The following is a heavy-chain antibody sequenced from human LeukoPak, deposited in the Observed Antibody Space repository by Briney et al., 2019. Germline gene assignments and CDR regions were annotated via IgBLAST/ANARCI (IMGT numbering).Heavy chain of an antibody. CDR3: ARERSRDGYNSDAFDI. D-gene: IGHD5-24*01. CDR1: GGTFSSYA. CDR2: IIPIFGTA. J-gene: IGHJ3*02. V-gene: IGHV1-69*05. Sequence: GASVKVSCKASGGTFSSYAISWVRQAPGQGLEWMGGIIPIFGTANYAQKFQGRVTITTDESTSTAYMELSSLRSEDTAVYYCARERSRDGYNSDAFDIWGQGTMVTVS.